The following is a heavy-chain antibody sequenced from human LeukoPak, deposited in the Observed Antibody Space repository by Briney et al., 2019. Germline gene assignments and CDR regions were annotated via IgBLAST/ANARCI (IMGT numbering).Heavy chain of an antibody. CDR1: GFTFSSYV. J-gene: IGHJ4*02. V-gene: IGHV3-30*03. Sequence: GGSLRLSCAASGFTFSSYVMHWVCQAPGKGLEWVAVISYDGRSKYYADSVKGRFTISRDNSKSTLNLQMNSLRAEDTAVYYCARERTVMVSREFDYWGQGTLVIVSS. CDR3: ARERTVMVSREFDY. CDR2: ISYDGRSK. D-gene: IGHD5-18*01.